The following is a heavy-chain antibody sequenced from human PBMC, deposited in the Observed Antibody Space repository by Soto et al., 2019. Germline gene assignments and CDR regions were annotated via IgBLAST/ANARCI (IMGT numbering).Heavy chain of an antibody. CDR3: ARRELRWVIGAIDY. V-gene: IGHV4-4*02. J-gene: IGHJ4*02. CDR1: GGSISSSNW. CDR2: IYHIGST. Sequence: QVQLQESGPGLVKPSGTLSLTCAVSGGSISSSNWWSWVRQPPGTALEWIGEIYHIGSTNYNPSLTGLVTISVDKSKNQFSLKLSSVTAADTAVYYCARRELRWVIGAIDYWGQGTLVTVSS. D-gene: IGHD1-26*01.